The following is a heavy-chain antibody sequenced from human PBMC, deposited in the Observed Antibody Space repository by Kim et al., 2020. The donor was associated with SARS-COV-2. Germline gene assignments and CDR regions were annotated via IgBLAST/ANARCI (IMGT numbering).Heavy chain of an antibody. J-gene: IGHJ4*02. Sequence: ADSVKDRFTISRDNSRHTVALQMNSLRAEDTAVYYCARIYNGSGSDYYFDYWGQGTLVAVSS. CDR3: ARIYNGSGSDYYFDY. V-gene: IGHV3-33*01. D-gene: IGHD3-10*01.